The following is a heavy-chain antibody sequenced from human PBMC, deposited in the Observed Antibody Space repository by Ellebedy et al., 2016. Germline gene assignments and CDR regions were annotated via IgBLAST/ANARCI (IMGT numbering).Heavy chain of an antibody. D-gene: IGHD6-13*01. CDR3: ARGGGAVADADLDY. CDR1: GFTFSDYY. Sequence: GESLKISXAASGFTFSDYYMSWIRQAPGKGLEWVSYISSSGSTIYYADSVKGRFTISRDNAKNSLFLQMNSLRAEDTAVYYCARGGGAVADADLDYWGQGTLVTVSS. CDR2: ISSSGSTI. J-gene: IGHJ4*02. V-gene: IGHV3-11*04.